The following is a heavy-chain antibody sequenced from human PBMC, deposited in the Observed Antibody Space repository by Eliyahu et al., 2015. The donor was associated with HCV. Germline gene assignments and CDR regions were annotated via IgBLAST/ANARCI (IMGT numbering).Heavy chain of an antibody. CDR3: ARDKDEFVAPPGY. D-gene: IGHD2-21*01. V-gene: IGHV1-46*01. CDR1: G. CDR2: INPSGGST. Sequence: QVQLVQSGAEVKKPGASVKVSCKASGQGLXWMGIINPSGGSTSYAQKFQGRVTMTRDTSTSTVYMELSSLRSEDTAVYYCARDKDEFVAPPGYWGQGTLVTVSS. J-gene: IGHJ4*02.